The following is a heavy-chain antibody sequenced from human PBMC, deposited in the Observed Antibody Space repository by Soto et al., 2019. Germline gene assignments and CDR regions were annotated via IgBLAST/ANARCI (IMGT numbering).Heavy chain of an antibody. D-gene: IGHD4-17*01. J-gene: IGHJ5*02. CDR1: GFTFSSYS. Sequence: GGSLRLSCAASGFTFSSYSMNWVRQAPGKGLEWVSSISSSSSYIYYADSVKGRFTISRDNTKNSLYLQMNSLRAEDTAVYYCARGRAPVTTWGKAWGQGTLVTVSS. V-gene: IGHV3-21*01. CDR2: ISSSSSYI. CDR3: ARGRAPVTTWGKA.